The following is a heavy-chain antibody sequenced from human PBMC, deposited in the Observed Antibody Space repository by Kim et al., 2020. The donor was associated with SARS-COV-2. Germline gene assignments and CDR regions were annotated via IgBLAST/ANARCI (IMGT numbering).Heavy chain of an antibody. Sequence: ASVKVSCKVSGYTLTVLSMHWVRQAPGKGLEWMGGFDPEDGETIYAQKFQGRVTMTEDTSTDTAYMELSSLRSEDTAVYYCATSTVITFSSWFDPWGQGTLVTVSS. CDR3: ATSTVITFSSWFDP. V-gene: IGHV1-24*01. CDR1: GYTLTVLS. D-gene: IGHD3-16*01. CDR2: FDPEDGET. J-gene: IGHJ5*02.